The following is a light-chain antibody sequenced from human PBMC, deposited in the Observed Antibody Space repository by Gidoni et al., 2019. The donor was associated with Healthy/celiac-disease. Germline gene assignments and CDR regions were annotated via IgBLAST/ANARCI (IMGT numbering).Light chain of an antibody. J-gene: IGLJ1*01. CDR3: SSYAPTSPYV. V-gene: IGLV2-23*02. Sequence: QSALPQPASVSGSPGQSITISCTGASNNVGSYNLVSWYQQHPGKAPKLMIYEVNERPSGVSNRFSGSKSGNTASLTISGLQAEDEAHYYCSSYAPTSPYVFGTGTKVTVL. CDR1: SNNVGSYNL. CDR2: EVN.